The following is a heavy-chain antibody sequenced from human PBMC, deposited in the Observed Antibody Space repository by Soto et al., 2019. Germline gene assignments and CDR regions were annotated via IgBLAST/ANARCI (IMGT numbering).Heavy chain of an antibody. J-gene: IGHJ6*02. Sequence: EVQLVESGGGLVQPGGSLRLSCAASGFTFSSYEMNWVRQAPGQGLEWVSYMSHSGSTTSYADSVMGRFTISRDDAKNSLYLQMHSLIAEDTAIYFCARALFGSYYYYSHLDVWGQGPTVTVSS. D-gene: IGHD3-16*01. V-gene: IGHV3-48*03. CDR1: GFTFSSYE. CDR2: MSHSGSTT. CDR3: ARALFGSYYYYSHLDV.